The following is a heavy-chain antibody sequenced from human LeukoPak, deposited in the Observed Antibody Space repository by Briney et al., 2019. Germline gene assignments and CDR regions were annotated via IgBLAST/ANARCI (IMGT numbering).Heavy chain of an antibody. V-gene: IGHV4-59*01. CDR1: GGSISSYY. CDR3: ARSEYSYGADAFDI. Sequence: SETLSLTCTVSGGSISSYYWSWIRQPPGKGPEWIGYIYYSGSTNYSPSLKSRVTISVDTSKNQFSLKLSSVTAADTAVYYCARSEYSYGADAFDIWGQGTMVTVSS. J-gene: IGHJ3*02. CDR2: IYYSGST. D-gene: IGHD5-18*01.